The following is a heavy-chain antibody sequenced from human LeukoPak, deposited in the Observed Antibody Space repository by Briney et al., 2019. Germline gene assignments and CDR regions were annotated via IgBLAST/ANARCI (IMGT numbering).Heavy chain of an antibody. V-gene: IGHV1-69*05. Sequence: SVKVSCKASGGTFSSYAISWVRQAPGQGLGWVGGIIPIFGTANYAQKVQGRVTITTDESTSTAYMELSSLRSEDTAVYYCARAATMILGWFDPWGKGTLVTVSS. CDR2: IIPIFGTA. CDR1: GGTFSSYA. CDR3: ARAATMILGWFDP. D-gene: IGHD3-22*01. J-gene: IGHJ5*02.